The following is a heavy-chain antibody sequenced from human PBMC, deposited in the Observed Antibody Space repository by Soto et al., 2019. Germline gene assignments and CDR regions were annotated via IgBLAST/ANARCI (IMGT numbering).Heavy chain of an antibody. CDR1: GGSISSGPYY. V-gene: IGHV4-31*03. CDR2: IYYSGST. D-gene: IGHD2-15*01. CDR3: ARDDSEGMDV. J-gene: IGHJ6*02. Sequence: SETLSLTCTVSGGSISSGPYYWSWIRQHPGKGLEWIGYIYYSGSTYSNPSLKSRVTISIDTSKNQFSLKLSSVTVADTAVYYCARDDSEGMDVWGQGTTVTVSS.